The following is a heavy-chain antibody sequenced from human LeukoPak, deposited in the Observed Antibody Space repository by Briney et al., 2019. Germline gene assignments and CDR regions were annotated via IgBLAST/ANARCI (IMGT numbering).Heavy chain of an antibody. CDR2: IEYDENRK. J-gene: IGHJ4*02. D-gene: IGHD3-16*02. CDR3: ARVIVPRGVIDYFDY. Sequence: GGSLRLSCAASGFTFNSYVMHWVRQAPGKGPEWVAVIEYDENRKFYEDSVKGRFTVSRDNSKNMLYLQMNSLTTEDTAVYYCARVIVPRGVIDYFDYWGQGTLVTVSS. V-gene: IGHV3-30*03. CDR1: GFTFNSYV.